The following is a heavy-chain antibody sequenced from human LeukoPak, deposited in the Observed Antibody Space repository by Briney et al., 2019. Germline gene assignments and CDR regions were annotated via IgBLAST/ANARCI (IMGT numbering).Heavy chain of an antibody. CDR2: INHSGST. J-gene: IGHJ4*02. V-gene: IGHV4-34*01. D-gene: IGHD6-19*01. CDR3: ARGVRYSSGDGDSMLRFFDY. CDR1: GGSFSGYY. Sequence: PSETLSLTCAVYGGSFSGYYWSWIRQPPGKGLEWIGEINHSGSTNYNPSLKSRVTISVDTSKNQFSLKLSSVTAADTAVYYCARGVRYSSGDGDSMLRFFDYWGQGTLVTVSS.